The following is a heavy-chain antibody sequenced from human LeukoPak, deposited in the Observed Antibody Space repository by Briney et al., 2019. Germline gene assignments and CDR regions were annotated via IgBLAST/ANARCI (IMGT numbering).Heavy chain of an antibody. CDR2: IKQDGSEK. V-gene: IGHV3-7*01. J-gene: IGHJ3*02. Sequence: GGSLRLSCAASGFTFSSYWMSWVRQAPGKGLEWVANIKQDGSEKYYVDSVKGRSTISRDNAKNSLYLQMNSLRAEDTAVYYCARGAVAGRRGDAFDIWGQGTMVTVSS. D-gene: IGHD6-19*01. CDR1: GFTFSSYW. CDR3: ARGAVAGRRGDAFDI.